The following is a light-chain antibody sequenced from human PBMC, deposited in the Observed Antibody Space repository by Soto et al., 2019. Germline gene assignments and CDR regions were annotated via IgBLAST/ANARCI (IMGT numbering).Light chain of an antibody. J-gene: IGKJ3*01. CDR2: GAS. Sequence: EIVLTQSPGTLSLSPGERATLSCRASQSVSSSYLAWYQQKPGQAPRLLIYGASSRDTGIPDRFSGSGSGTDVTLTISRLEPEDFAVYYCQQYGSSPFTFGPGTKVDIK. CDR3: QQYGSSPFT. CDR1: QSVSSSY. V-gene: IGKV3-20*01.